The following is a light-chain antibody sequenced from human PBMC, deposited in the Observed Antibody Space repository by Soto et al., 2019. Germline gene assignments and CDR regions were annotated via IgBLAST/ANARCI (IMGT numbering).Light chain of an antibody. J-gene: IGKJ4*01. CDR2: WAS. CDR3: QQYYSIPLT. V-gene: IGKV4-1*01. CDR1: QSVLYSSNNKNY. Sequence: DIVMTQSPDSLAVSLGERATINCKSSQSVLYSSNNKNYLAWYQQKPGQPPKLLIYWASTRESGVPDRFSGSGSGIDFTLTISSLQAEDVAVYYCQQYYSIPLTFGGGTKMEIK.